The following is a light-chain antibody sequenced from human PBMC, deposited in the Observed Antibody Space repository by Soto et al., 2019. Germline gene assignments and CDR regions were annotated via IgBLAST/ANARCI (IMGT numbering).Light chain of an antibody. V-gene: IGKV2-28*01. Sequence: DIVMTQSPLSLPVMPGEPASISCRSSQSLLHSNGYKFLDWYLQRPGQSPQLLIYLGSNRASGVPDRFSGSGSGTDFTLKISRVEAEDVGVYYCMQSLQTWTFGQGTKVDIK. CDR2: LGS. CDR1: QSLLHSNGYKF. CDR3: MQSLQTWT. J-gene: IGKJ1*01.